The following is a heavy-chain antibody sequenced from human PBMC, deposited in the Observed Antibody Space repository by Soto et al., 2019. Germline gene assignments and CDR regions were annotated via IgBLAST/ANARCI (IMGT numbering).Heavy chain of an antibody. V-gene: IGHV4-30-2*01. J-gene: IGHJ5*02. Sequence: SESLSLTCGPSGGSISSGQYSWRWIRQPTGKGLEWIGYIYHSGSTYYNPSLKSRVTISVDRSKNQFSLKLSSVTAADTAVYYCARVPDRWGQGILVTVPS. CDR3: ARVPDR. D-gene: IGHD2-2*01. CDR1: GGSISSGQYS. CDR2: IYHSGST.